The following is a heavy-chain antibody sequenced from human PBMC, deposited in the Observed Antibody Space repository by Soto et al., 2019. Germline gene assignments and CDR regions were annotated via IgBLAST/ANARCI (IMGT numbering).Heavy chain of an antibody. CDR2: ISWTSGTR. D-gene: IGHD6-19*01. Sequence: EVQLVESGGDLVQPGRSLRLSCAASGFTFDDYALHWVRQAPGKGLEWVAGISWTSGTRGYVDSVKGRFTISRDNAKNSLNLQKTSLSPEDTAFYYCAKDRSHSVAGPRDDWGQGTVVTVSS. CDR3: AKDRSHSVAGPRDD. J-gene: IGHJ4*02. CDR1: GFTFDDYA. V-gene: IGHV3-9*01.